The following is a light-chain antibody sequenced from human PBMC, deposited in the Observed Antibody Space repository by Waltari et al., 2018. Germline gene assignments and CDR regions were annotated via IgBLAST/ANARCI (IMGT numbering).Light chain of an antibody. J-gene: IGKJ1*01. CDR1: QRVDNK. V-gene: IGKV3-15*01. CDR3: QQYYDWPPWT. Sequence: IEMTQFPATVAVSPGDRATLSCRASQRVDNKLTWYPQKPGQAPRLLMFETSTRATGVPARFSGSGSGTAFTLTITSLQAEDFGVYYCQQYYDWPPWTFGQGP. CDR2: ETS.